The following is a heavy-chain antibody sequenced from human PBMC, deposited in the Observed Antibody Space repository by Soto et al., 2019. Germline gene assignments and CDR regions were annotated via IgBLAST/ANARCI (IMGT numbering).Heavy chain of an antibody. CDR1: GDSISSYY. D-gene: IGHD3-3*01. J-gene: IGHJ5*01. V-gene: IGHV4-59*01. CDR3: ARVRDFWTANCCCDS. Sequence: SETLSLTCTVSGDSISSYYWSCIRQTPGQGLELIGYIYYSGSTNYNPSLKRRVTVSVDTSNIQFSLKLSSVTAADTAVYSCARVRDFWTANCCCDSWGRGPLVTVS. CDR2: IYYSGST.